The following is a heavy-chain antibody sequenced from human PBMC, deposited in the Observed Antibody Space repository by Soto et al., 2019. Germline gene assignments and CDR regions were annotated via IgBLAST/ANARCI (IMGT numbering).Heavy chain of an antibody. J-gene: IGHJ3*02. Sequence: QVQLVESGGGVVQPGRSLRLSCAASGFTFSSYGMHWVRQAPGKGLEWVAVIWSDGSNKYYADSVKGRFTISRDNSKNTLYVQMNSLRAEDTAVYYWARQVVVVVASSADAFDIWGQGTMVTVSS. CDR1: GFTFSSYG. CDR2: IWSDGSNK. CDR3: ARQVVVVVASSADAFDI. V-gene: IGHV3-33*01. D-gene: IGHD2-15*01.